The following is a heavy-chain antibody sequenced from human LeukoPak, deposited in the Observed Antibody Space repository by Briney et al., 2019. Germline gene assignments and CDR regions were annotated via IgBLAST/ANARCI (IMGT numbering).Heavy chain of an antibody. D-gene: IGHD6-13*01. Sequence: GGSLRLSCAASGFTFSDYYMSWIRQAPGKGLEWVSYISSSGSTIYYADSVKGRFTISRDNAKNSLYLQMNSLRAEDTAVYYCARDLVVRGKQQLVIGYWGQGTLVTVSS. J-gene: IGHJ4*02. CDR2: ISSSGSTI. V-gene: IGHV3-11*04. CDR3: ARDLVVRGKQQLVIGY. CDR1: GFTFSDYY.